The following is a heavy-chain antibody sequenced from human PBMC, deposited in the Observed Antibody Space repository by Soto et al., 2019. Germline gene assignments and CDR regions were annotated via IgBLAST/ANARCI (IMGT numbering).Heavy chain of an antibody. CDR1: GGTFSSYA. J-gene: IGHJ5*02. D-gene: IGHD1-26*01. CDR2: IIPIFGTA. Sequence: QVQLVQSGAEVKKPGSSVKVSCKAYGGTFSSYAISWVRQAPGQGLEWMGGIIPIFGTANYAQKFQGRVTITADESTSTAYMELSSLRSEDTAVYYCARDSRIVGATTPAYNWFDPWGQGTLVTVSS. CDR3: ARDSRIVGATTPAYNWFDP. V-gene: IGHV1-69*01.